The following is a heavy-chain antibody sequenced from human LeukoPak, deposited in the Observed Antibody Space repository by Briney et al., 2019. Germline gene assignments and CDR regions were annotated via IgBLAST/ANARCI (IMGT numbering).Heavy chain of an antibody. CDR1: GFTFSNYA. D-gene: IGHD1-26*01. V-gene: IGHV3-23*01. Sequence: WGSLRLSCAASGFTFSNYAMTWVRQAPGKGLEWVSSITDRGGDTYYADSVKGRFTISRDNSKNTLYLQMNSLRAEDTAVYYCAKGKRGNYDYWGQGTLVTVSS. J-gene: IGHJ4*02. CDR2: ITDRGGDT. CDR3: AKGKRGNYDY.